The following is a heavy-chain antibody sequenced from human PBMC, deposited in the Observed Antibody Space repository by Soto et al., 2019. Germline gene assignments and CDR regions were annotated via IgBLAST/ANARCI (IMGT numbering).Heavy chain of an antibody. CDR3: TTSQMGEYFDN. CDR2: IYHSGSI. D-gene: IGHD1-26*01. CDR1: GDSITSTHW. Sequence: SETLSLTCAVSGDSITSTHWWSWVRQPPGKGLELIGEIYHSGSINYSPSLKSRVVISADRSKNEFSLSLNSVTAADTAVYYCTTSQMGEYFDNWGQGTLVTVSS. V-gene: IGHV4-4*02. J-gene: IGHJ4*02.